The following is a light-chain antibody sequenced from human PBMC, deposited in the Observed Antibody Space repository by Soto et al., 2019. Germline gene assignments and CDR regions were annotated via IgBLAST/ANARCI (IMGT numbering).Light chain of an antibody. V-gene: IGKV1-39*01. CDR3: QQTFSHLLS. CDR1: ESISDY. Sequence: IQLTQSPSSLSASVGDRVTIVCRASESISDYLNWYQLKSGEAPKVLIYSASTLRDGVPSRFSGTGAGTEFTLTISSLQPEDVATYYCQQTFSHLLSFGGGTTVEIK. J-gene: IGKJ4*01. CDR2: SAS.